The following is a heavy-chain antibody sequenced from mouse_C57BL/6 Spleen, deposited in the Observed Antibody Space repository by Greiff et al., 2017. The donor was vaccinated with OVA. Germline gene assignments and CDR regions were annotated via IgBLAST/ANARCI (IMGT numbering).Heavy chain of an antibody. Sequence: QVQLQQPGAELVRPGSSVKLSCKASGYTFTSYWMHWVKQRPIQGLEWIGNIDPSDSETHYNQKFKDKATLTVDKSSSTAYMQLSSLTSEDSAVYYCARLTGIYYAMDYWGQGTSVTVSS. V-gene: IGHV1-52*01. J-gene: IGHJ4*01. CDR2: IDPSDSET. CDR1: GYTFTSYW. CDR3: ARLTGIYYAMDY. D-gene: IGHD4-1*01.